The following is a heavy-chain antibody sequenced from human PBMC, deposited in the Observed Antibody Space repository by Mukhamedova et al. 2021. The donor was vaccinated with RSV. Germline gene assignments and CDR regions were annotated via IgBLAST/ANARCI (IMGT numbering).Heavy chain of an antibody. D-gene: IGHD3-16*01. J-gene: IGHJ5*02. Sequence: VSGISGRGVSTYYADSVNGRFTISRVNSKNTLHLQMSSLRAEDTAVYYCAKQGGWFDPWGQGTLVTVSS. CDR2: ISGRGVST. V-gene: IGHV3-23*01. CDR3: AKQGGWFDP.